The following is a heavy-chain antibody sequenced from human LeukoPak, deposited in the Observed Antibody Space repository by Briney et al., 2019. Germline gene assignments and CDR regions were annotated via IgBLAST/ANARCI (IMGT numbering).Heavy chain of an antibody. V-gene: IGHV1-18*01. CDR2: ISSYNGNT. CDR3: ARDTRMGGTIVFDY. J-gene: IGHJ4*02. D-gene: IGHD1-26*01. Sequence: ASVKVSCKASGYTFTTYGISWVRQAPGQGLEWMGWISSYNGNTNYAQAVRRRVTMTTDTSTSTAYMELRSLRFDDTATYYCARDTRMGGTIVFDYWGQGALVTVSS. CDR1: GYTFTTYG.